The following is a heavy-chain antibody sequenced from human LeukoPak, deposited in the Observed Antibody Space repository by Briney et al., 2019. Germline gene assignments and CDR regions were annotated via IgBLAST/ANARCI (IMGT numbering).Heavy chain of an antibody. J-gene: IGHJ4*02. Sequence: SETLSLTCTVSGGSISRGDYYWSWIRQPPGKGLEWIGYIYDSGSTYYNPSLKSRVTISVDTSKNQFSLKLSSVTAADTAVYYCARQSYDAGSYSVLDHWGQGTLVTVSS. CDR3: ARQSYDAGSYSVLDH. CDR1: GGSISRGDYY. V-gene: IGHV4-30-4*01. D-gene: IGHD3-10*01. CDR2: IYDSGST.